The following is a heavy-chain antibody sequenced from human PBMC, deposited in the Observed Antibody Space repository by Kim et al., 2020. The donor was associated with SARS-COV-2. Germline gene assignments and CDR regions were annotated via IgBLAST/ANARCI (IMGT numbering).Heavy chain of an antibody. J-gene: IGHJ4*02. V-gene: IGHV3-11*04. CDR2: TI. Sequence: TIYSADSVKGRFTISRANGNNSLYLQMNSLRVDDTAVYYCARDKASSNDYWGQGTLVAVSS. CDR3: ARDKASSNDY. D-gene: IGHD6-6*01.